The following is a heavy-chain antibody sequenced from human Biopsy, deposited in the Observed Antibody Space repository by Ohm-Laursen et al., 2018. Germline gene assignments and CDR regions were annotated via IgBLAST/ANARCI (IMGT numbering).Heavy chain of an antibody. CDR2: IHHSGST. D-gene: IGHD2-15*01. Sequence: GTLSLTYTVSGVSITAYYWSWIRQPPGKGLECIGNIHHSGSTNYNPSLKSRLTISVDTSKNQFSLKLSSVTAADTAVYYCARMDCSGGSCHYYSYGMDVWGQGTAVTVSS. V-gene: IGHV4-4*09. CDR3: ARMDCSGGSCHYYSYGMDV. CDR1: GVSITAYY. J-gene: IGHJ6*02.